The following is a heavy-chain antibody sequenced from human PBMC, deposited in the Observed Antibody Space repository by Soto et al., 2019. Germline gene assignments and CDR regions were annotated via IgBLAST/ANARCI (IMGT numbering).Heavy chain of an antibody. CDR2: ISGRGGST. CDR3: AKDGGYCSGGSCSHYYYYGMDV. CDR1: GFTFSSYA. V-gene: IGHV3-23*01. D-gene: IGHD2-15*01. Sequence: EVQLLESGGGLVQPGGSLRLSCAASGFTFSSYAMSWVRQAPGKGLEWVSAISGRGGSTYYADSVKGRFTIARDNSKNTLYLQMNSLRAEDTAVYYCAKDGGYCSGGSCSHYYYYGMDVWGQGTTVTVSS. J-gene: IGHJ6*02.